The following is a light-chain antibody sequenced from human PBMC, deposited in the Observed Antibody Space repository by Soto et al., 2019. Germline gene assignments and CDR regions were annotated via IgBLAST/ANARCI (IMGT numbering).Light chain of an antibody. CDR2: GVT. J-gene: IGLJ2*01. CDR1: SSDVGGYNY. V-gene: IGLV2-14*01. CDR3: SSYTITTTLSAV. Sequence: QSALTQPASVSGSPGQSITISCTGTSSDVGGYNYVSWYQQHPGKAPKLMIYGVTNRPSGVSNRFSGSKSGNTASLTISGLQAEDEADYYCSSYTITTTLSAVFGGGTKPPS.